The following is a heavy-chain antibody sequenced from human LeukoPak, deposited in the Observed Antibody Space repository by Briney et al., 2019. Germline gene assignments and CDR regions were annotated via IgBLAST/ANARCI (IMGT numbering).Heavy chain of an antibody. CDR3: ARRVRSSSWYILYYYYGMDV. Sequence: SETLSLTCTVSGGSISSSSYYWGWIRQPPGKGLEWIGSIYYSGSTYYNPSLKSRATISVDTSKNQFSLKLSSVTAADTAVYYCARRVRSSSWYILYYYYGMDVWGQGTTVTVSS. J-gene: IGHJ6*02. CDR2: IYYSGST. CDR1: GGSISSSSYY. V-gene: IGHV4-39*01. D-gene: IGHD6-13*01.